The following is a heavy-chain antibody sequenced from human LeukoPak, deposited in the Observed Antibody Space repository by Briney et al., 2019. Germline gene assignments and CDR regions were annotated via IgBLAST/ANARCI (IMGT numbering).Heavy chain of an antibody. Sequence: PGGSLRLSCASSGFTFSSFAMNWVRQAPGKGLEWVSSIRGSGDGTSYADSVKGRFTMSRDNSKNTLYLQMNSLRAEDTAIYYCGRDPNGDYVGAFDFLGQVTLVTVSS. V-gene: IGHV3-23*01. CDR3: GRDPNGDYVGAFDF. J-gene: IGHJ3*01. CDR1: GFTFSSFA. CDR2: IRGSGDGT. D-gene: IGHD4-17*01.